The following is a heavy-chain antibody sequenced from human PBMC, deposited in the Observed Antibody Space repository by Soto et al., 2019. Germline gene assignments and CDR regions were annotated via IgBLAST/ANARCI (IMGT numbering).Heavy chain of an antibody. V-gene: IGHV3-33*01. J-gene: IGHJ5*02. CDR1: GFTFRSFG. D-gene: IGHD2-8*01. CDR3: AREPGGRILGMLGAS. CDR2: IWSDGNTK. Sequence: GGSLRLSCAASGFTFRSFGMHWVRQAPGKGLEWVAAIWSDGNTKNYIDSVRGRFTITRDGSKNTLYLQMNSLRAEDTAVYYCAREPGGRILGMLGASWGKGTLFT.